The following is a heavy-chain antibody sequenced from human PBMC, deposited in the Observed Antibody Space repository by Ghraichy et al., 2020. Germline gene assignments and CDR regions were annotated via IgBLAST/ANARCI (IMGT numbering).Heavy chain of an antibody. CDR2: IYYSGST. J-gene: IGHJ4*02. CDR3: ASVTMVRGVIDY. CDR1: GGSISSGGYY. V-gene: IGHV4-31*03. D-gene: IGHD3-10*01. Sequence: SETLSLTCTVSGGSISSGGYYWSWIRQHPGKGLEWIGYIYYSGSTYYNPSLKSRVTISVDTSKNQFSLKLSSVTAADTAVYYCASVTMVRGVIDYWGQGTLVTVSS.